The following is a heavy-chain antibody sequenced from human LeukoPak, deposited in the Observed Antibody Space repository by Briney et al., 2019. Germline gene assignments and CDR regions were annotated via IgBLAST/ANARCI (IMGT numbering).Heavy chain of an antibody. CDR2: ISGSGGST. CDR3: AKAAGYDSRDDAFDI. D-gene: IGHD3-22*01. V-gene: IGHV3-23*01. J-gene: IGHJ3*02. CDR1: GFTFSNYG. Sequence: GGTLRLSCAASGFTFSNYGMSWVRQAPGKGLEWVSGISGSGGSTYYADSVKGRFTISRDNSKNTLFLQMNRLRAEDTALYYCAKAAGYDSRDDAFDIWGQGTMVTVSS.